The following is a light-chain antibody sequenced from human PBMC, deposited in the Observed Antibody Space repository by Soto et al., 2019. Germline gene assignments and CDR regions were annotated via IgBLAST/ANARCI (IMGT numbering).Light chain of an antibody. V-gene: IGLV2-14*01. CDR2: EVS. J-gene: IGLJ1*01. CDR1: SSDVGGYNY. CDR3: CLSATKYI. Sequence: QSVLTQPASVSGSPGQSITISCTGTSSDVGGYNYVSWYQQHPGKAPKLMIYEVSNRPSGVSNRFSGSKSGNTASLTISGLQAEDEADYYCCLSATKYIFGTGTKLTVL.